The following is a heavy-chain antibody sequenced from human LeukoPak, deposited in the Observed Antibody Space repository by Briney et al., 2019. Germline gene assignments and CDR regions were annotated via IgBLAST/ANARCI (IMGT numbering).Heavy chain of an antibody. V-gene: IGHV4-31*03. D-gene: IGHD1-1*01. Sequence: SQTLSLTCTVSGGSISSGGYYWSWIRQHPGKGLEWIGYIYYSGSTYYNPSLKSRVTISVDTSKNQFSLKLSSVTAADTAVYYCAKNSPGASTTQYKYYYYYYGMDVWGQGTTVTVSS. J-gene: IGHJ6*02. CDR1: GGSISSGGYY. CDR3: AKNSPGASTTQYKYYYYYYGMDV. CDR2: IYYSGST.